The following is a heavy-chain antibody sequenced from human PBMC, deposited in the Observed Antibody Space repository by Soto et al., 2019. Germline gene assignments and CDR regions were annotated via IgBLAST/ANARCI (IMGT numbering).Heavy chain of an antibody. J-gene: IGHJ1*01. Sequence: ASVKVSCKASGYTFTSYGISWVRQAPGQGLEWMGWISAYNGNTNYAQKLQGRVTMTTDTSTSTAYMELRSLRSDDTAVYYCARGRGRQQLHYIGYFQHWGQGTLVTVSS. CDR2: ISAYNGNT. CDR1: GYTFTSYG. D-gene: IGHD6-13*01. CDR3: ARGRGRQQLHYIGYFQH. V-gene: IGHV1-18*01.